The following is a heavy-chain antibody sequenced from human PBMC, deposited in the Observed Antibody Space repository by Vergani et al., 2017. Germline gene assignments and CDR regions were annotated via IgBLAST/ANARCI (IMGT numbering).Heavy chain of an antibody. Sequence: VQMVESGGGVVQPGRSLRLSCAVSGFRFSDYGMHWVRQAPGRGLEWVALISYDGDTTYYEDSVKGRFTISRDNSKNTLFLQMHSLRVEDTAVYYCAREYPGITMIVVADAFDIWGQGTMVTVSS. V-gene: IGHV3-30*03. J-gene: IGHJ3*02. CDR3: AREYPGITMIVVADAFDI. CDR2: ISYDGDTT. CDR1: GFRFSDYG. D-gene: IGHD3-22*01.